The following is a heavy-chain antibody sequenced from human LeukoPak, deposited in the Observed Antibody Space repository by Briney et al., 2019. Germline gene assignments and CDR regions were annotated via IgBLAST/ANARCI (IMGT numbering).Heavy chain of an antibody. V-gene: IGHV4-59*08. J-gene: IGHJ3*02. CDR1: GGSISTYY. CDR2: VHCNGSA. D-gene: IGHD3-22*01. Sequence: SETLSLTCTLSGGSISTYYWSWIRQPPGKGLEWLAYVHCNGSANYNPSLKSRLTISLDTSKNQFSLYVRSVTAADTAVYYFSRRCRYDSGGYRDDFDIWGQGTMVTVSS. CDR3: SRRCRYDSGGYRDDFDI.